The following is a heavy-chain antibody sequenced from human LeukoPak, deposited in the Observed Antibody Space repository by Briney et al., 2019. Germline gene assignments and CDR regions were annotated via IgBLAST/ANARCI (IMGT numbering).Heavy chain of an antibody. D-gene: IGHD1-1*01. Sequence: SETLSLTCAVYGGSFSGYYWSWIRQPPGKGLEWIGEINHSGSTNYNPSLKSRVTISVDTSKNQFSLKLSSVTAADTAVYYCATYRGYPVDYWGQGTLVTVSS. V-gene: IGHV4-34*01. CDR3: ATYRGYPVDY. CDR2: INHSGST. J-gene: IGHJ4*02. CDR1: GGSFSGYY.